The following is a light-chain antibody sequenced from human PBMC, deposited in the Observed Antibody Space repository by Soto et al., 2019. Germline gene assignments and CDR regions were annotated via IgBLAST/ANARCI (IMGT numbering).Light chain of an antibody. CDR3: QQYNSYPWT. J-gene: IGKJ1*01. Sequence: DIQMTQSPSTLSGSVGDRVTITCRASQTISSWLAWYQQKPGKAPNLLIYDASTLHSGVPSRFSGSGSGTEFTLTISSLQPDDFATYYCQQYNSYPWTFGQGTKVDIK. V-gene: IGKV1-5*01. CDR1: QTISSW. CDR2: DAS.